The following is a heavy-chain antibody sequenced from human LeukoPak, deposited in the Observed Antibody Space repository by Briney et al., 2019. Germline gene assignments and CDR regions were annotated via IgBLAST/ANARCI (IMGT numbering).Heavy chain of an antibody. CDR1: GYTFTGYY. J-gene: IGHJ3*02. CDR2: INPNSGGT. Sequence: ASVKVSCKASGYTFTGYYMHWVRQAPGQGLEWMGWINPNSGGTNYAQKFQGRVTMTRDTSISTAYMELSRPRSDDTAVYYCARAVNDWDAFDIWGQGTMVTVSS. V-gene: IGHV1-2*02. CDR3: ARAVNDWDAFDI. D-gene: IGHD3-9*01.